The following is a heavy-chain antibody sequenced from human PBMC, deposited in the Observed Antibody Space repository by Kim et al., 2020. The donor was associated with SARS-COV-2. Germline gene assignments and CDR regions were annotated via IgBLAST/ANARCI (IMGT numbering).Heavy chain of an antibody. CDR2: ISGSGGST. Sequence: GGSLRLSCAASGFTFSSYAMSWVRQAPGKGLEWVSAISGSGGSTYYADSVKGRFTISRDNSKNTLYLQMNSLRAEDTAVYYCAKVSRPHLIVVVPAAIDYWGQGTLVTVSS. J-gene: IGHJ4*02. CDR1: GFTFSSYA. D-gene: IGHD2-2*01. CDR3: AKVSRPHLIVVVPAAIDY. V-gene: IGHV3-23*01.